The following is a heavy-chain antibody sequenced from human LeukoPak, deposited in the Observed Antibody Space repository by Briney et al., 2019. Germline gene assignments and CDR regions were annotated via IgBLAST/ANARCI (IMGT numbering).Heavy chain of an antibody. V-gene: IGHV1-24*01. CDR3: ATGAKGYGSGSPPN. CDR1: GNTLTALF. Sequence: ASVKVSCKVSGNTLTALFMHWVPPAPGKGLEWMGGFDPEEGDTIYAQKIQGRVTMTEDTSTDTAYMELSRLRPEDTAVYYCATGAKGYGSGSPPNWGQGTLVTVSS. J-gene: IGHJ4*02. D-gene: IGHD3-10*01. CDR2: FDPEEGDT.